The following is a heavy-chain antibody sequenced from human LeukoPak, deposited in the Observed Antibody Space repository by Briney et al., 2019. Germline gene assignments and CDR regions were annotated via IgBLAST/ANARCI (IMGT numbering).Heavy chain of an antibody. V-gene: IGHV1-69*13. J-gene: IGHJ6*03. Sequence: ASVKVSCKASGGTFSSYAISWVRQAPGQGLEWMGGIIPILGTANYAQKFQGRVTITADESTSTAYMELNSLRPEDTAVYYCARAAMRSAHYYYYYMDVWGKGTTVTVSS. D-gene: IGHD3-10*01. CDR1: GGTFSSYA. CDR2: IIPILGTA. CDR3: ARAAMRSAHYYYYYMDV.